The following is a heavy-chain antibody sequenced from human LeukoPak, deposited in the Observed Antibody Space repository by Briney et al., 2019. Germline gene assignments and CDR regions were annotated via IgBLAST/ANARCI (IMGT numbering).Heavy chain of an antibody. Sequence: GRSLRLSCAASGFTFSSYYMHWVRQAPGKGLEWVAVISYDGSNKYYADSVKGRFTISRHNSKNTLYLQMNSLRAEDTAVYYCARGPDYYDSSGSIDYWGEGTLVTVS. J-gene: IGHJ4*02. V-gene: IGHV3-30-3*01. CDR3: ARGPDYYDSSGSIDY. CDR2: ISYDGSNK. CDR1: GFTFSSYY. D-gene: IGHD3-22*01.